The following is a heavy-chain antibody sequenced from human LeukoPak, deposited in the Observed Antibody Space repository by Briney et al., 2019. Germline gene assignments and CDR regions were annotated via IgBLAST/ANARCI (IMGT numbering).Heavy chain of an antibody. D-gene: IGHD5-18*01. CDR1: GGSFSSYY. V-gene: IGHV4-59*08. CDR3: ARRGYSYGFDY. CDR2: IYCSGST. Sequence: SETLSLTCAVYGGSFSSYYWSWIRQPPGKGLEWIGYIYCSGSTNYNPSLKSRVTISVDTSKNQFSLKLSSVTAADTAVYYCARRGYSYGFDYWGQGTLVTVSS. J-gene: IGHJ4*02.